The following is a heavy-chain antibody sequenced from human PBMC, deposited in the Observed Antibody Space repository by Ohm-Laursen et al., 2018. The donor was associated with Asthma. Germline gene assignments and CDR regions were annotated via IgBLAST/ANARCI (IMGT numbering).Heavy chain of an antibody. CDR1: GGSISSYY. Sequence: SETLSLTCTVSGGSISSYYWSWIRQPPGKGLEWIGYIYYSGSTNYNPSLKSRVTISVDTSKNQFSLKLSSVTAADTAVYYCATSGYNWNDYYYYGMDVWGQGTTVTVSS. J-gene: IGHJ6*02. D-gene: IGHD1-20*01. V-gene: IGHV4-59*01. CDR2: IYYSGST. CDR3: ATSGYNWNDYYYYGMDV.